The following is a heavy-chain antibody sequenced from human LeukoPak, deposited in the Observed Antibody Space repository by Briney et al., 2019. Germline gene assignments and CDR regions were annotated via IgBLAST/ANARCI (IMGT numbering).Heavy chain of an antibody. V-gene: IGHV3-21*01. D-gene: IGHD6-13*01. Sequence: KPGGSLRLSCAASGFTFSSYSMNWVRQAPGKGLEWVSSISSSSSYIYYADSVKGRFTISRDNAKNSLYLQMNSLRAEDTAVYYCATHDRDYSSSWYCFGYWAQGTLVTVSS. J-gene: IGHJ4*02. CDR3: ATHDRDYSSSWYCFGY. CDR2: ISSSSSYI. CDR1: GFTFSSYS.